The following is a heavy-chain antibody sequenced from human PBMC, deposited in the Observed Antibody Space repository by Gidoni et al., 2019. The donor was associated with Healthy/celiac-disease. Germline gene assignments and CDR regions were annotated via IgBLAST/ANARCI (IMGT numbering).Heavy chain of an antibody. D-gene: IGHD1-26*01. V-gene: IGHV4-61*01. CDR3: ARDLEGATGNWFDP. CDR1: GGSVSSGSYY. Sequence: QVQLQESGPGLVTPSATLSLTCTVSGGSVSSGSYYWSGIRPPPGKGLEWIGYIYYSGSTNYNPSLKSRVTISVDTSKNQFSLKLSSVTAADTAVYYWARDLEGATGNWFDPWGQGTLVTVSS. CDR2: IYYSGST. J-gene: IGHJ5*02.